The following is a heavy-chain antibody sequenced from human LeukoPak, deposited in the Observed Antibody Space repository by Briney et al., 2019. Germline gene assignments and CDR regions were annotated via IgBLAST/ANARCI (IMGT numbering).Heavy chain of an antibody. J-gene: IGHJ4*02. V-gene: IGHV1-2*02. CDR2: INPDSGGT. Sequence: GASVKVSCKASGYTFSGYNMHWVRQAPGQGLEWMGWINPDSGGTSYAQKFRGRVTLTTDTSIRTAYMDLSSLKSDDTAVYYCARDPDSSGWSFDYWGQGTLVTVSS. D-gene: IGHD6-19*01. CDR3: ARDPDSSGWSFDY. CDR1: GYTFSGYN.